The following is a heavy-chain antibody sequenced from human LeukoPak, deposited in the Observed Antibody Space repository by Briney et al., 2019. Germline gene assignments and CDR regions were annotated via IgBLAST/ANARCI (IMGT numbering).Heavy chain of an antibody. V-gene: IGHV3-48*01. CDR3: ARDFYGSGSYYWSDAFDL. Sequence: GGSLRLSCAASGFTFSDYYMNWVRQAPGKGLEWVSYISSSSSTIYYADSVKGRFTISRDNAKNSLYLQMNSLRAEDTAVYYCARDFYGSGSYYWSDAFDLRGQGTMVAVSS. D-gene: IGHD3-10*01. CDR1: GFTFSDYY. CDR2: ISSSSSTI. J-gene: IGHJ3*01.